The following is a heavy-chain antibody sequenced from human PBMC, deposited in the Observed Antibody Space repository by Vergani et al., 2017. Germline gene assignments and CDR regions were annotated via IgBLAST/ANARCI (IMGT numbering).Heavy chain of an antibody. CDR3: ATLLTGGIDY. D-gene: IGHD3-16*01. Sequence: QVQLQESGPGLVKPSETLFLTCGVSGYSISSGYSWGWIRQPPRKGLEWIGSIDHSGTTSYNASLKRRVTISVDTSKNPFTLQQRSVTAADPAVYYCATLLTGGIDYWGQGTLVTVSS. J-gene: IGHJ4*02. V-gene: IGHV4-38-2*01. CDR1: GYSISSGYS. CDR2: IDHSGTT.